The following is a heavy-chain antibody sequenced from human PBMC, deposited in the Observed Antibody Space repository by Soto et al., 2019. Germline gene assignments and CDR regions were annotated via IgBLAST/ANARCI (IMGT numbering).Heavy chain of an antibody. D-gene: IGHD6-13*01. Sequence: GGSLRLSCAASGVTFSNYAMSWVRQAPGKGLEWVSDISGSGGSTYYADSVKGRFTISRDKSKNTVYLQMNSLRAEDTAVYYCAKEGQQLGYFQYWGPGTLVTVSS. CDR2: ISGSGGST. CDR1: GVTFSNYA. CDR3: AKEGQQLGYFQY. J-gene: IGHJ1*01. V-gene: IGHV3-23*01.